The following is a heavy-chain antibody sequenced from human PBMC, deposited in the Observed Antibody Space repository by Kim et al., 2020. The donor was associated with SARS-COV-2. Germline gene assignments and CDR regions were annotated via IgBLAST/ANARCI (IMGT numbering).Heavy chain of an antibody. V-gene: IGHV6-1*01. CDR3: ATDNLLSSGWYYFDY. J-gene: IGHJ4*02. D-gene: IGHD6-19*01. Sequence: VSVKSRITNNPDTSKNQFSLQLSSVTPEDTAVYYCATDNLLSSGWYYFDYWGQGTLVTVSS.